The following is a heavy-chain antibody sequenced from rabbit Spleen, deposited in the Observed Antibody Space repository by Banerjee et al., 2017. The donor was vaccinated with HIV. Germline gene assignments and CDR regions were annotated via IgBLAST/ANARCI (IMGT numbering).Heavy chain of an antibody. CDR2: IGIGTSGFT. V-gene: IGHV1S40*01. CDR1: GFTISNSYY. CDR3: ARSENSYDYAFLP. Sequence: QSLEESGGGLVQPEGSLALTCKASGFTISNSYYMCWVRQAPGKGLEWIGCIGIGTSGFTYFATWAKGRFTISKTSSTTVTLQMTRLTATDTATYFCARSENSYDYAFLPWGPGTLVTVS. D-gene: IGHD2-1*01. J-gene: IGHJ2*01.